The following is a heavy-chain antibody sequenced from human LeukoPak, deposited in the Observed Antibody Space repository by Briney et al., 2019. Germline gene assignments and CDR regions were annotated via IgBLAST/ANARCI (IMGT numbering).Heavy chain of an antibody. J-gene: IGHJ4*02. CDR3: ARIVATRVDY. D-gene: IGHD5-12*01. CDR2: ISSSSSTI. V-gene: IGHV3-48*04. CDR1: GFTFSSYS. Sequence: GGSLRLSCAASGFTFSSYSMNWVRQAPGKGLEWVSYISSSSSTIYYAGSVRGRFTISRDNAKNSLYLQMNSLRAEDTAVYYCARIVATRVDYWGQGTLVTVSS.